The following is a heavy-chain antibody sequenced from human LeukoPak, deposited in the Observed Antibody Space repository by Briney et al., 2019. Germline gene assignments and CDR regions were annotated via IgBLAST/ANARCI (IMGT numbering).Heavy chain of an antibody. Sequence: GGSLRLSCAASGFTFSSYWMHWVRQAPGKGLVWVSRIKSDGSNTNYADSVKGRFTISRDNDKNTLHLQMNSLRAEDTAVYYCARGGYYGSGRYYFDSWGQGTLVTVSS. CDR2: IKSDGSNT. J-gene: IGHJ4*02. D-gene: IGHD3-3*01. CDR1: GFTFSSYW. CDR3: ARGGYYGSGRYYFDS. V-gene: IGHV3-74*01.